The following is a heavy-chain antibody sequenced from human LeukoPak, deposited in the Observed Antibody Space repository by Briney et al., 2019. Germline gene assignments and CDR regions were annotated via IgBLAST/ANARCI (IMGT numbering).Heavy chain of an antibody. CDR1: GFTFSSYS. CDR3: ARAARKYYYDSSGYYYFDY. V-gene: IGHV3-21*01. D-gene: IGHD3-22*01. J-gene: IGHJ4*02. Sequence: SEGSLRLSCAASGFTFSSYSMNWVRQAPGKGLEWVSSISSSSSYIYYADSVKGRFTISRDNAKNSLYLQMNSLRAEDTAVYYCARAARKYYYDSSGYYYFDYWGQGTLVTVSS. CDR2: ISSSSSYI.